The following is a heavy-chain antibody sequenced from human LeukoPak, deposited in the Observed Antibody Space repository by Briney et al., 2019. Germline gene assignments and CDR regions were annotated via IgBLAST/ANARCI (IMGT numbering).Heavy chain of an antibody. CDR2: IYYSWNT. D-gene: IGHD3-3*01. Sequence: PSETESLTCTVCGGSISSYYGSGIRQPPEGGVEWIRYIYYSWNTNYSPSLKSRVTISVDTSKNQFSLKLSSVSAADTDVYYCARGAKYDFWSGYYIYWGQGTLVTVSS. V-gene: IGHV4-59*01. CDR1: GGSISSYY. CDR3: ARGAKYDFWSGYYIY. J-gene: IGHJ4*02.